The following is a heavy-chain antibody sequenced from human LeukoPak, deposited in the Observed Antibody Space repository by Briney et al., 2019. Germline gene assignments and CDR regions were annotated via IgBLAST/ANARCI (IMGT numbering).Heavy chain of an antibody. D-gene: IGHD1-26*01. Sequence: PGGSLRLSCAASGFMFNGYSMTWVRQAPGKGLEWVSYISGDSDYIYYTDSVKGRFTISRDNAKKSLYLQLNSLRVEDTAVYYCARWGLGPSFDSWGQGTLVTVSS. CDR3: ARWGLGPSFDS. CDR1: GFMFNGYS. CDR2: ISGDSDYI. V-gene: IGHV3-21*01. J-gene: IGHJ4*02.